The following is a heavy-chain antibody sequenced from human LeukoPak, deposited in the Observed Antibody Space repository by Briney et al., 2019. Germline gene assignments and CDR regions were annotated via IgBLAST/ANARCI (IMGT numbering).Heavy chain of an antibody. CDR2: IYYSGST. Sequence: SETLSLTCTVSGGSISSYYWSWIRQPPGKGLEWIGHIYYSGSTNYNPSLKSRVTISVDTSKNQFSLKLSSVTAADTAVYYCARHRGIAAAGANWFDPWGQGTLVTVSS. CDR3: ARHRGIAAAGANWFDP. V-gene: IGHV4-59*08. J-gene: IGHJ5*02. D-gene: IGHD6-13*01. CDR1: GGSISSYY.